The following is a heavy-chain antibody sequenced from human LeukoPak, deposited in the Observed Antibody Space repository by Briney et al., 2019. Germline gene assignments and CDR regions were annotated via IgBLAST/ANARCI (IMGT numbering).Heavy chain of an antibody. CDR2: MNTNSGNT. V-gene: IGHV1-8*01. Sequence: ASVKVSCKASGYTFTSYDINWVRQATGQGLEWMGWMNTNSGNTGYAQKFQGRVTMTRNTSISTAYMELSSLRSEDTAVYYCARGGWDDSSGYYGFYFDYWGQGTLVTVSS. CDR1: GYTFTSYD. J-gene: IGHJ4*02. CDR3: ARGGWDDSSGYYGFYFDY. D-gene: IGHD3-22*01.